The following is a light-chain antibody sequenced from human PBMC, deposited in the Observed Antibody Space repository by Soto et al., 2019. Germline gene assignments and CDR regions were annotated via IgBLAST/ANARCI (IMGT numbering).Light chain of an antibody. V-gene: IGKV3-11*01. CDR2: DAS. CDR1: QSVSNH. CDR3: QQRSLWPLT. J-gene: IGKJ4*01. Sequence: EVVLTQSPSTLSLSPGERATLSCRATQSVSNHLAWYQHRPGQAPRLLIYDASNRATDIPARFSGSGSGTDCTLTISSLEPEDSAVYYCQQRSLWPLTFGGGTKVEIK.